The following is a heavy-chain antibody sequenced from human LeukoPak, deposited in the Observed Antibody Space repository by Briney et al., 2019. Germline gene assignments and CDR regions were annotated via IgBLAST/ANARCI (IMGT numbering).Heavy chain of an antibody. CDR2: IIPIFGTA. CDR1: GGTFSSYA. V-gene: IGHV1-69*01. D-gene: IGHD1-1*01. CDR3: ARGGSTTGTTQGAFDC. J-gene: IGHJ4*02. Sequence: SVKVSCKASGGTFSSYAISWVRQAPGQGLEWMGGIIPIFGTANYAQKFQGRVTITADESTSTAYMELSSLRSEDTAVYYCARGGSTTGTTQGAFDCWGQGTLVTVSS.